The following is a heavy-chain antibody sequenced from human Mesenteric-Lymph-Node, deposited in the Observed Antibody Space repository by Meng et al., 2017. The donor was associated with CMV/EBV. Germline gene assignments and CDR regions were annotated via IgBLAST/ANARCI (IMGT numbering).Heavy chain of an antibody. CDR1: CVSISSSWHY. Sequence: QLQLPVSGLGLVKPSETRFLKCPVSCVSISSSWHYWGWIRQPPGKGLEWIGSIFYSGSAHYNPALESRVTISIDKSKNEFFLNLGSVTAADTAMYFCARDTLTYSYGPGWIDPWGQGTLVTVSS. J-gene: IGHJ5*02. V-gene: IGHV4-39*02. CDR2: IFYSGSA. CDR3: ARDTLTYSYGPGWIDP. D-gene: IGHD3-10*01.